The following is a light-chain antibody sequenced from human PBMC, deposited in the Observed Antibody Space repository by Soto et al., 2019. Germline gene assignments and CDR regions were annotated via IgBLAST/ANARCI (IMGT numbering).Light chain of an antibody. CDR1: SSEVGGYNY. CDR3: TSYAGSNNYV. CDR2: EVS. J-gene: IGLJ1*01. V-gene: IGLV2-8*01. Sequence: QSALTQPPSASGSPGQSVTLSCTGTSSEVGGYNYVSWYQQHPGKAPKLMIYEVSKRPSGVPDRFSGSKSGNTASLTVSGLQAEDEADYYCTSYAGSNNYVFGTGTKLTVL.